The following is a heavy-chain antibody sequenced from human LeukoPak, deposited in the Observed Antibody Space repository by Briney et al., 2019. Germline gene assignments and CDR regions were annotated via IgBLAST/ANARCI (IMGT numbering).Heavy chain of an antibody. CDR3: ARGSRGSYPN. CDR1: GFTFSSYG. D-gene: IGHD1-26*01. CDR2: ITSNGGST. J-gene: IGHJ4*02. Sequence: PGRSLRLSCAASGFTFSSYGMHWVRQAPGKGLEYVSGITSNGGSTYYGDSVKGRFTISRDNSKNILYLQMGSLRDEDMAVYYCARGSRGSYPNWGQGTLVTVSS. V-gene: IGHV3-64*02.